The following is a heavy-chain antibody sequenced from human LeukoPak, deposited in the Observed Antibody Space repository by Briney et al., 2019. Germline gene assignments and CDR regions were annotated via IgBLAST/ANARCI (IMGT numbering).Heavy chain of an antibody. CDR3: AKTHGDSLFDL. D-gene: IGHD5-24*01. V-gene: IGHV3-23*01. CDR2: ISGSGT. CDR1: GFTFSRYS. J-gene: IGHJ4*02. Sequence: GGSLRLSCAASGFTFSRYSMNWVRQAPGKGLELVSTISGSGTYYPDSVKGRFTVSRDNSKSTVYLQMNSLRVEDTALYYCAKTHGDSLFDLWGRGTLVTVSS.